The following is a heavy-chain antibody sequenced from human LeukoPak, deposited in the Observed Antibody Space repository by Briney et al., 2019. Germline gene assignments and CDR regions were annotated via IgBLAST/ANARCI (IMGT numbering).Heavy chain of an antibody. Sequence: SETLSLTCTVSGGSISSSSYYWGWIRQPPGKGLEWIGSIYYSGSTNYNPSLKSRVTMSVDTSKNQFSLKLSSVTAADTAVYYCARVDDLCGTSCSYAFDIWGQGTMVTVSS. CDR1: GGSISSSSYY. V-gene: IGHV4-39*07. CDR3: ARVDDLCGTSCSYAFDI. D-gene: IGHD2-2*01. CDR2: IYYSGST. J-gene: IGHJ3*02.